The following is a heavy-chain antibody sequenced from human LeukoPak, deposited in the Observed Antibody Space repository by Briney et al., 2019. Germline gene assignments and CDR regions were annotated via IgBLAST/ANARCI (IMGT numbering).Heavy chain of an antibody. CDR2: ISGSGGST. CDR1: GFTFSSYA. V-gene: IGHV3-23*01. J-gene: IGHJ4*02. CDR3: ANSYSAPYFDY. D-gene: IGHD4-4*01. Sequence: GGSLRLSCAASGFTFSSYAMSWVRQAPGKGLEWVSAISGSGGSTCYADSVKGRFTISRDNSKNTLYLQMNSLRAEDMAVYYCANSYSAPYFDYWGQGTLVTVSS.